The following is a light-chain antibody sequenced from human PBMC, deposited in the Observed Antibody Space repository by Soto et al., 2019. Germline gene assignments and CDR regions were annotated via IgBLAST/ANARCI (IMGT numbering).Light chain of an antibody. V-gene: IGKV3-20*01. CDR3: QQYGSSPRVT. CDR1: QSVSSSY. J-gene: IGKJ4*01. Sequence: EIVLTQSPGTLSLSPGERATLSCRASQSVSSSYLAWYQQKPGQAPRLLIYGASSRSTGIPDRFSGSGSGTEFTLNISRLEPEDFAVYYCQQYGSSPRVTFGGGTKVEIK. CDR2: GAS.